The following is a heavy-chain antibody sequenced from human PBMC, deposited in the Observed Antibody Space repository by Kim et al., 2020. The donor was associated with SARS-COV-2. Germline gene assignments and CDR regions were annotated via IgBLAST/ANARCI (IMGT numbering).Heavy chain of an antibody. CDR2: INPSGGST. D-gene: IGHD3-16*02. CDR3: ARDGGQNYDYVWGSYRYTGHFDY. Sequence: ASVKVSCKASGYTFTSYYMHWVRQAPGQGLEWMGIINPSGGSTSYAQKFQGRVTMTRDTSTSTVYMELSSLRSEDTAVYYCARDGGQNYDYVWGSYRYTGHFDYWGQGTLVTVS. V-gene: IGHV1-46*01. J-gene: IGHJ4*02. CDR1: GYTFTSYY.